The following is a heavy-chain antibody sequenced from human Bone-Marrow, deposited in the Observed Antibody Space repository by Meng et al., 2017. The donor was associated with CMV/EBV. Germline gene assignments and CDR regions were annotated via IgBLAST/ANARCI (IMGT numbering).Heavy chain of an antibody. CDR3: ARGGKYGSSPHDY. CDR2: IYYSGSP. D-gene: IGHD6-6*01. Sequence: SETLSRTCTVSGGSISSYYWSWIRQPPGKGLEWIGYIYYSGSPNYNPSLKSRVTISVDTSKNQFSLKLSSVTAADTAVYYCARGGKYGSSPHDYWGQGTLVTVSS. CDR1: GGSISSYY. V-gene: IGHV4-59*01. J-gene: IGHJ4*02.